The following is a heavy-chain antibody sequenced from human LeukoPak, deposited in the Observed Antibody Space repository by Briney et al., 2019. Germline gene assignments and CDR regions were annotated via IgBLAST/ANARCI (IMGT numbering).Heavy chain of an antibody. CDR3: ARFRDSGWYDY. Sequence: SETLSLTCTVSGGSISSYYWSWIRQPPGKGLEWIGYIYYSGSTNYNPSLKSRVTISVDTSKNQFSLKLSSVTAADTAAYYCARFRDSGWYDYWGQGTLVTVSS. J-gene: IGHJ4*02. V-gene: IGHV4-59*01. CDR2: IYYSGST. D-gene: IGHD6-19*01. CDR1: GGSISSYY.